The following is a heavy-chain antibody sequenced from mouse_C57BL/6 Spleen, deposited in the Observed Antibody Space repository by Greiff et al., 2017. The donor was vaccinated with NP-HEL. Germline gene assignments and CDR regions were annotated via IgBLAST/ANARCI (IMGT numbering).Heavy chain of an antibody. J-gene: IGHJ2*01. CDR1: GYTFTSYW. CDR3: ARGDDYDVRAYFDY. CDR2: IYPGSGST. Sequence: QVQLQQPGAELVKPGASVKMSCKASGYTFTSYWITWVKQRPGQGLEWIGDIYPGSGSTNSDERFKSGTTLPVDTSSSTAYMQLSSLTSEDSAVYYCARGDDYDVRAYFDYWGQGTTLTVSS. V-gene: IGHV1-55*01. D-gene: IGHD2-4*01.